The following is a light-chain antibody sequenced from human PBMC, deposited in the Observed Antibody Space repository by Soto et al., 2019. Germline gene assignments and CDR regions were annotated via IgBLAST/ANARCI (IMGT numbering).Light chain of an antibody. CDR1: QTINNW. Sequence: DIQMTQSPSTLSASIGDRVTITCRASQTINNWLAWYQQKPGKAPNLLIYHASNLETGVPSRFSGSAFGKEFPLPISSLQPDDFATYYCQHYNSNPWTFGQGTKVDIK. CDR3: QHYNSNPWT. V-gene: IGKV1-5*01. J-gene: IGKJ1*01. CDR2: HAS.